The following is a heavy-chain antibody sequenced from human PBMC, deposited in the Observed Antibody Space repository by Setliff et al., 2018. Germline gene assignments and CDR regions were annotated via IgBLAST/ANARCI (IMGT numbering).Heavy chain of an antibody. CDR1: GGSISSSNW. V-gene: IGHV3-15*01. D-gene: IGHD6-13*01. CDR2: IKSKTDGGTT. J-gene: IGHJ6*02. Sequence: ETLSLTCAVSGGSISSSNWWSWVRQPPGKGLEWVGRIKSKTDGGTTDYAAPVKGRFTISRDDSKNTLYLQMNSLKTEDTAVYYCTRVGRQLVYYYYGMDVWGQGTTVTVSS. CDR3: TRVGRQLVYYYYGMDV.